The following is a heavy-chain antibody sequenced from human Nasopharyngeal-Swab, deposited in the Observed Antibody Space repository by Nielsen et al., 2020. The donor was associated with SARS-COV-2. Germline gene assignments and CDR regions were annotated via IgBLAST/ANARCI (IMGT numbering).Heavy chain of an antibody. Sequence: GESLKISCAASGFTINTYWMFWVRQAPGKGLVWVSHIDVDGSTTNYADSVQGRLTISRDNAKHTLSLQLNSLRDEDSAMYYCTRGGYTNSMDVWGQGTTVTVSS. D-gene: IGHD5-18*01. CDR3: TRGGYTNSMDV. V-gene: IGHV3-74*01. J-gene: IGHJ6*02. CDR1: GFTINTYW. CDR2: IDVDGSTT.